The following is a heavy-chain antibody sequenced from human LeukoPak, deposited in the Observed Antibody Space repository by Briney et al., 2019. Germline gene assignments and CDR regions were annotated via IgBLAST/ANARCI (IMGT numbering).Heavy chain of an antibody. CDR1: GFTFSSYA. CDR2: IKEDGSEE. CDR3: AGGAGWLSDY. D-gene: IGHD2-15*01. V-gene: IGHV3-7*03. J-gene: IGHJ4*02. Sequence: LSGGSLRLSCAAPGFTFSSYAMSWVRQAPGKGLEWVALIKEDGSEELYDGSVEGRFTISRDSGKNSLYLQMNSLRAEDTAVYYCAGGAGWLSDYWGQGTLVTVSS.